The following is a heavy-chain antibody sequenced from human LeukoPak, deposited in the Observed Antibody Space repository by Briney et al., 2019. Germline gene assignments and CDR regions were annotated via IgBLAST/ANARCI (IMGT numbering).Heavy chain of an antibody. CDR3: AREAYYDSSGASAFDI. CDR1: GFTFSSYS. J-gene: IGHJ3*02. CDR2: ISSSSSYI. Sequence: GGSLRLSCAASGFTFSSYSMNWVRQAPGKGLEWVSSISSSSSYIYYADLVKGRFTISRDNAKNSLYLQMNSLRAEDTAVYYCAREAYYDSSGASAFDIWGQGTMVTVSS. D-gene: IGHD3-22*01. V-gene: IGHV3-21*01.